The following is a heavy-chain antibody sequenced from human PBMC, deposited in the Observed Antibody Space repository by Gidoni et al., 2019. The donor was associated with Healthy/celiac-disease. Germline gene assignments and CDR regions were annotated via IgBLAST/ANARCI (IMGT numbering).Heavy chain of an antibody. J-gene: IGHJ6*02. Sequence: EVQLVESGGGLVKPGGSLRLSCAASGFTFSSYSMNWVRQAPGKGLEWVSSISSSSSYIYYADSVKGRFTISRDNAKNSLYLQMNSLRAEDTAVYYCARDRTSGYSYGYGYYYGMDVWGQGTTVTVSS. CDR3: ARDRTSGYSYGYGYYYGMDV. CDR1: GFTFSSYS. V-gene: IGHV3-21*01. D-gene: IGHD5-18*01. CDR2: ISSSSSYI.